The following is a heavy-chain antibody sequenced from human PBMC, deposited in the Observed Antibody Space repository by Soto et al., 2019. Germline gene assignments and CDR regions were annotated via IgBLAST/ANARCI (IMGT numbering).Heavy chain of an antibody. J-gene: IGHJ6*02. CDR2: ISAYNGNT. Sequence: ASVKVSCKASGYTFTSYGISWVRQAPGQGLEWMGWISAYNGNTNYAQKLQGRVTMTTDTSTSTAYMELRSLRSDDTAVYYCARDRYCSSTSCTYYYYYGMDVWGQGTTVTVSS. D-gene: IGHD2-2*01. V-gene: IGHV1-18*01. CDR1: GYTFTSYG. CDR3: ARDRYCSSTSCTYYYYYGMDV.